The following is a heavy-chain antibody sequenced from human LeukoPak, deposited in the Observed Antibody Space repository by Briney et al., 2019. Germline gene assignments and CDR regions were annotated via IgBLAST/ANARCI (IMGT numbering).Heavy chain of an antibody. Sequence: SETLSLTCTVSGGSISSGGYYWSWIRQHPGKGLEWIGYIYYSGSTYYNPSLKSRVTISVDTSKNQFSLKLSSVTAADTAVYYCARRNYGSGTSLIDYWGQGTLVTVSS. CDR3: ARRNYGSGTSLIDY. D-gene: IGHD3-10*01. CDR2: IYYSGST. CDR1: GGSISSGGYY. V-gene: IGHV4-31*03. J-gene: IGHJ4*02.